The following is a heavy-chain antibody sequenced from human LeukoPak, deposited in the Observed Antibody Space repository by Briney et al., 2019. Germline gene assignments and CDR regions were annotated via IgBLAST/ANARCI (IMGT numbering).Heavy chain of an antibody. CDR3: ARDVRKGAVAGKYY. V-gene: IGHV3-30-3*01. CDR1: GFTFSSYA. J-gene: IGHJ4*02. Sequence: GGSLRLSCAASGFTFSSYAMHWVRQAPGKGLEWVAVISDSGTKKYYADSVKGRFTLSRDNSKNMLYLQMNSLRVEDTAVYYCARDVRKGAVAGKYYWGQGTLVTVSS. CDR2: ISDSGTKK. D-gene: IGHD6-19*01.